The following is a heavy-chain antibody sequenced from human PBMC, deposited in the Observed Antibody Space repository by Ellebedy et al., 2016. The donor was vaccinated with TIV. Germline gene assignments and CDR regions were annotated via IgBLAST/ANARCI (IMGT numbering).Heavy chain of an antibody. CDR2: IKQDGSET. CDR1: AFTSPFTFSNYW. CDR3: ARDGVIPSGGVPQFDP. D-gene: IGHD2/OR15-2a*01. Sequence: PGGSLRLSCVASAFTSPFTFSNYWMNWVRQAPGKGLEWLANIKQDGSETYYVDSVKGRFTISRDNFKNNMFLQMNSLRAEDTAVYYCARDGVIPSGGVPQFDPWGQGTLVTVSS. V-gene: IGHV3-7*01. J-gene: IGHJ5*02.